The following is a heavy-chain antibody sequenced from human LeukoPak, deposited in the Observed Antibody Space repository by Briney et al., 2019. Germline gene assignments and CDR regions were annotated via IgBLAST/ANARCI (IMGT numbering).Heavy chain of an antibody. CDR2: IYSSGST. J-gene: IGHJ6*04. CDR3: ARGYSVDTAMPGDV. D-gene: IGHD5-18*01. Sequence: SETLSLTCTVSGGSISNYFWTWIRQPAGKGLEWIGRIYSSGSTNYNPSLKNRVTMSVDTSKNQVSLKLSSVTAADTAVYYCARGYSVDTAMPGDVWGKGTTVTVSS. CDR1: GGSISNYF. V-gene: IGHV4-4*07.